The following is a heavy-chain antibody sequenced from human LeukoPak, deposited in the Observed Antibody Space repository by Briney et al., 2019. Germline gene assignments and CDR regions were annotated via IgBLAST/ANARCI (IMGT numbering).Heavy chain of an antibody. D-gene: IGHD1-26*01. CDR2: IRYDGSNK. Sequence: PGGSLRLSCAASGFAASGFTFSTFGMHWVRQAPGKGLEWVAFIRYDGSNKYYADSVKGRFTISRDNSKNTLYLQMNSLRAEDTAVYYCAREEQDEWELLGGYYYMDVWGKGTTVTVSS. CDR1: GFTFSTFG. V-gene: IGHV3-30*02. J-gene: IGHJ6*03. CDR3: AREEQDEWELLGGYYYMDV.